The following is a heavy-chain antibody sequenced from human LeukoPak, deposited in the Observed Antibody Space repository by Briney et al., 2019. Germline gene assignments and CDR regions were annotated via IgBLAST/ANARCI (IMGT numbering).Heavy chain of an antibody. CDR1: GGSFSGYY. J-gene: IGHJ3*02. Sequence: SETLSLTCAVYGGSFSGYYWSWIRQPPGKGLEWIGEINHSGSTNYNPSLKSRVTISVDTSKNQFSLKLSSVTAADTAVYYCARFRPGRITMVRGVILDAFDIWGQGTMVTVSS. CDR3: ARFRPGRITMVRGVILDAFDI. D-gene: IGHD3-10*01. CDR2: INHSGST. V-gene: IGHV4-34*01.